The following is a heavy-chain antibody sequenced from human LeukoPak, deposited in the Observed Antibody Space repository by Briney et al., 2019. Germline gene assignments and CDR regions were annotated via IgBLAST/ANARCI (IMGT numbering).Heavy chain of an antibody. Sequence: GGSLRLSCAASGFTFSSYSMNWVRQAPGKGLEWVSYISSSSSTIYYADSVKGRFTISRDNAKNSLYLQMNSLRAEDTAVYYCARDSVQSNDGRWGQGTLVTVSS. CDR2: ISSSSSTI. CDR1: GFTFSSYS. D-gene: IGHD2-8*01. CDR3: ARDSVQSNDGR. V-gene: IGHV3-48*01. J-gene: IGHJ4*02.